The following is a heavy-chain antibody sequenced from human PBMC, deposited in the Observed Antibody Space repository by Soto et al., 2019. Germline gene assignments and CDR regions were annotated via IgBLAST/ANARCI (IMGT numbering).Heavy chain of an antibody. CDR2: IWYDGNDK. J-gene: IGHJ4*02. Sequence: QVQLVESGGGVVQPGGSLRLSCAASGFTFSGFGMHWVRQAPGKGLEWVAVIWYDGNDKYYADSVKGRFSVSRDNSKNTLYLQMNSLRAEDTAVYYCARGRGGDYGRNSGYFDYWGQGTLVTVSS. CDR3: ARGRGGDYGRNSGYFDY. D-gene: IGHD4-17*01. CDR1: GFTFSGFG. V-gene: IGHV3-33*01.